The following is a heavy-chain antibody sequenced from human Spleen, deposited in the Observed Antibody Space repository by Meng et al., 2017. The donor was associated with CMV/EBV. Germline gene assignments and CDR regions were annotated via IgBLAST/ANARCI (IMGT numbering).Heavy chain of an antibody. CDR3: ARVTGDLVDFDY. CDR2: INPSGGST. D-gene: IGHD7-27*01. CDR1: GYTFTSYY. V-gene: IGHV1-46*01. J-gene: IGHJ4*03. Sequence: CKASGYTFTSYYMHWVRQAPGQGLEWMGIINPSGGSTSYAQKFQGRVTMTRDTSTSTVYMELSSLRSEDTAVYYCARVTGDLVDFDYWGQGTMVTVSS.